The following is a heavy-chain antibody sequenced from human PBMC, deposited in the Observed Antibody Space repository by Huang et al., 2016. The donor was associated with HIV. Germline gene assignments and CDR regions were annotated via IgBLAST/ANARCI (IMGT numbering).Heavy chain of an antibody. V-gene: IGHV3-23*01. CDR3: AKDADTSGYDVLGPFGS. D-gene: IGHD3-3*01. CDR2: IIDGINNR. Sequence: EVLLLESGGGLVQPGGSLRLSCVASGFTFSSYAMGWVRQAPGKGVWVVAGIIDGINNRYDDPPGKGRFAGSRDDSTNTLYLQMNSLRAEDTAVYYCAKDADTSGYDVLGPFGSWGQGTLVTVSS. CDR1: GFTFSSYA. J-gene: IGHJ4*02.